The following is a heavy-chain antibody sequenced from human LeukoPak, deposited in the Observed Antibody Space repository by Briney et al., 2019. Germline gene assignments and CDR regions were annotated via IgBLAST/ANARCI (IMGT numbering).Heavy chain of an antibody. CDR2: ICSGGST. CDR1: GFTVSSNY. D-gene: IGHD5-18*01. CDR3: ANDLGWIQLNLG. Sequence: PGGSLRLSCAASGFTVSSNYMSWVRQAPGKGLEWVSVICSGGSTYYADSVKGRFTISRDNSKNTLYPQMNSLRAEDTAVYYCANDLGWIQLNLGRGQGTLVTVSS. V-gene: IGHV3-66*01. J-gene: IGHJ4*02.